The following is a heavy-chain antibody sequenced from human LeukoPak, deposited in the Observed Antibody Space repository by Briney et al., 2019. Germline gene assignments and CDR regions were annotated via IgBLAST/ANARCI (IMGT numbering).Heavy chain of an antibody. Sequence: GGSLRLSCAAPGFTFSSYAMSWVRQAPGKGLEWVSAISGSGGSTYYADSVKGRFTISRDNSKNTLYLQMNSLRAEDTAVYYCAKSRWDTAMASLDYWGQGTLVTVSS. CDR3: AKSRWDTAMASLDY. CDR2: ISGSGGST. D-gene: IGHD5-18*01. J-gene: IGHJ4*02. V-gene: IGHV3-23*01. CDR1: GFTFSSYA.